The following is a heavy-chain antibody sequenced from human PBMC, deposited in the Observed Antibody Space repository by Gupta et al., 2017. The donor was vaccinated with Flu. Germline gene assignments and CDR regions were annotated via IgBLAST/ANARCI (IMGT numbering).Heavy chain of an antibody. CDR3: ARVEWGSGYYPRDY. V-gene: IGHV1-18*01. D-gene: IGHD3-22*01. CDR2: ISPHNRDT. J-gene: IGHJ4*02. Sequence: QVQLVQSGAEMKKPGASVKVSCKASGYTFTNYGVTWVRQAPGQGFEWMGWISPHNRDTSYAQKFQGRVTMTTDTSTTTAYMELTSLRSDDTAVYFCARVEWGSGYYPRDYWGQGTLVTVSS. CDR1: GYTFTNYG.